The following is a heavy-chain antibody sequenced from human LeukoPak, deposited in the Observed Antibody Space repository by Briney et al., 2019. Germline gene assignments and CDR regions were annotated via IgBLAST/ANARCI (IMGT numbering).Heavy chain of an antibody. V-gene: IGHV1-18*01. CDR1: GYTFTSYG. CDR2: ISAYNGNT. D-gene: IGHD1-26*01. CDR3: AREKWELGGSKAFDI. Sequence: EASVKVSCKASGYTFTSYGISWVRQAPGQGLEWMGWISAYNGNTNYAQKLQGRVTMTTDTSTSTAYMELRSLRSDDTAVYYCAREKWELGGSKAFDIWGQGTMVTVSS. J-gene: IGHJ3*02.